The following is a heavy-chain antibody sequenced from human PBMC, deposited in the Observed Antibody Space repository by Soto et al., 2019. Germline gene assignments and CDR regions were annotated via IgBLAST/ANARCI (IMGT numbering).Heavy chain of an antibody. CDR1: GFTFTTAW. CDR3: ARVSLSSGWYAASNWIDP. CDR2: IKTKTEGEAT. D-gene: IGHD6-19*01. J-gene: IGHJ5*02. V-gene: IGHV3-15*01. Sequence: PGGSLRLSCAASGFTFTTAWMIWVRQAPGKGLEWVGHIKTKTEGEATNYAAPVKGRFSISRDDSTNTQSLQMNSLKSEDTAVYYCARVSLSSGWYAASNWIDPWGQGNLVTVSS.